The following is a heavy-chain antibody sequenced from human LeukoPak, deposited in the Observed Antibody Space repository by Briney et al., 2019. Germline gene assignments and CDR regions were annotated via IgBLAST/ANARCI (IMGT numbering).Heavy chain of an antibody. D-gene: IGHD2-21*01. J-gene: IGHJ3*01. CDR2: IHHGGST. Sequence: PSQTLSLTCTVCGGSISSGGYYWSWIRQPPGKGLEWIGYIHHGGSTYYIPSLESRITMSVDTSKNQFSLRLSSVTAADTAIYYCARDHISYDAFDVWGQGTMVTFSS. CDR1: GGSISSGGYY. V-gene: IGHV4-30-2*01. CDR3: ARDHISYDAFDV.